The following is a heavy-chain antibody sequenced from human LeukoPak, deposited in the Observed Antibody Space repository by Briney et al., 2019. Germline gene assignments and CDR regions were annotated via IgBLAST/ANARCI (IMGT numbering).Heavy chain of an antibody. J-gene: IGHJ4*02. CDR1: GFTFSSYG. CDR3: AKGGGTATMVRGVIIGYYFDY. Sequence: GGSLRLSCAASGFTFSSYGMHWVRQAPGKGLEWVAVIWYDGSNKYYADSVKGRFTISRDNSKNTLYLQMNSLRAEDTAVYCCAKGGGTATMVRGVIIGYYFDYWGQGTLVTVSS. CDR2: IWYDGSNK. D-gene: IGHD3-10*01. V-gene: IGHV3-33*06.